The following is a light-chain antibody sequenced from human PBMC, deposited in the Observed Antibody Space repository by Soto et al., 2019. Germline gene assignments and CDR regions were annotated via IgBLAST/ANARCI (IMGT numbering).Light chain of an antibody. Sequence: EIVLTQSPGTLSLSPGERATLSCRASQSVSNNYLAWYQQKPGQAPRLLIYGASTRATGIPARFSGTGSGTDFTLTVSSLQSEDFAVYYCQKYDNWPQTFGQGTKVDIK. CDR2: GAS. CDR1: QSVSNN. J-gene: IGKJ1*01. CDR3: QKYDNWPQT. V-gene: IGKV3-15*01.